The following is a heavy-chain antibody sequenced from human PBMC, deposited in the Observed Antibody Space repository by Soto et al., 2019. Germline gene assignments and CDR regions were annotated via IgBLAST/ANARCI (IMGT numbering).Heavy chain of an antibody. Sequence: EVQLGESWGGLVKPGGSLRLSCAASGFTFSSYSMNWVRQAPGKGLEWVSSISSGSDYIFYADSVKGRFTISRDNAKNSLFLQMNSLTAEDTAVYYCARSPVGDAFNVWGQGTVVTVSS. CDR3: ARSPVGDAFNV. CDR2: ISSGSDYI. V-gene: IGHV3-21*01. CDR1: GFTFSSYS. J-gene: IGHJ3*01.